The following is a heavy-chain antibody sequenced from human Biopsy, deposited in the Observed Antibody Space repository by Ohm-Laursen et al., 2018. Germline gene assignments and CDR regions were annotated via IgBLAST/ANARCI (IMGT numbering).Heavy chain of an antibody. V-gene: IGHV3-11*01. Sequence: SLRLSCSASGVTLSGYSMSWIRQAPGRGLEWVSDINSSGSTKYHVESVKGRFTISRDNAMNPVYLQMNSLRGEDTAVYYCARAVGIAAAPIDYWGQGTLVTVSS. CDR2: INSSGSTK. CDR1: GVTLSGYS. D-gene: IGHD2-15*01. CDR3: ARAVGIAAAPIDY. J-gene: IGHJ4*02.